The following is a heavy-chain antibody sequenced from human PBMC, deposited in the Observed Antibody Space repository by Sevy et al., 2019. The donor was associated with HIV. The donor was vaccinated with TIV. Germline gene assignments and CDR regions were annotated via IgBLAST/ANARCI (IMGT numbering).Heavy chain of an antibody. CDR3: ARAGGSYFWFDP. J-gene: IGHJ5*02. CDR1: GYTFTSYA. CDR2: INAGNGNT. Sequence: VKVSCKASGYTFTSYAMHWVRQAPGQRLEWMGWINAGNGNTKYSQKFQGRVTITRDTSASTAYMELSSLRSEDTAVYYCARAGGSYFWFDPWGQGTLVTVSS. D-gene: IGHD1-26*01. V-gene: IGHV1-3*01.